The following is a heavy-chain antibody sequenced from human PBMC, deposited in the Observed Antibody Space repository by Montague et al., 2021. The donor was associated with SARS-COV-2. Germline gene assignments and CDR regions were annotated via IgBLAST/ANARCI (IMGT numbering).Heavy chain of an antibody. CDR1: GGSISSSGYY. J-gene: IGHJ3*02. CDR2: IYYSGNT. D-gene: IGHD3-22*01. CDR3: ARIPPDRFNSNGHYYNAVDI. V-gene: IGHV4-39*01. Sequence: SETLSLTCTVPGGSISSSGYYWGWIRQPPGKGLEWIGSIYYSGNTYYSPSLQSRVTISVDTSKNQFSLRLNSMTAADTAVYYCARIPPDRFNSNGHYYNAVDIWGQGTMVTVSS.